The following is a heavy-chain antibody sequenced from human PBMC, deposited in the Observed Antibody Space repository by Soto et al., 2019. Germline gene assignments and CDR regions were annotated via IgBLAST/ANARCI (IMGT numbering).Heavy chain of an antibody. Sequence: QVHLVQSGAEVRKPGASVKVSCKGSGYTFTTYGITWVRQAPGQGHEWMGWISAHNGNTNYAQKLQGRVTVTRDTSTSTAYMELRNLRSDDTAVYYCARGRYGDYWGQGALVTVSS. CDR3: ARGRYGDY. CDR2: ISAHNGNT. CDR1: GYTFTTYG. J-gene: IGHJ4*02. D-gene: IGHD1-1*01. V-gene: IGHV1-18*01.